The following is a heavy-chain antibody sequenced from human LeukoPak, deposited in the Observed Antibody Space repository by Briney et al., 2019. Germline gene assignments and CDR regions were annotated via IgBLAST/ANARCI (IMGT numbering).Heavy chain of an antibody. Sequence: ASVKVSCKASGYTFTRYYMYWVRQAPGQGLEWMGIINPSGGSTSYAQRLQGRVTMTRDMSTSTVYMELSSLRSDDTAVYYCARDHGGWGPLWYYYMDVWGKETTVTVSS. J-gene: IGHJ6*03. CDR3: ARDHGGWGPLWYYYMDV. CDR2: INPSGGST. CDR1: GYTFTRYY. V-gene: IGHV1-46*04. D-gene: IGHD6-19*01.